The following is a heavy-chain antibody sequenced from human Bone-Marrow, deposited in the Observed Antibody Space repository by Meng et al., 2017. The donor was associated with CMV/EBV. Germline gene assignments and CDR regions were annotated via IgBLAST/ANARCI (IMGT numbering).Heavy chain of an antibody. D-gene: IGHD4-23*01. V-gene: IGHV1-69*05. CDR1: GGTFTSYT. Sequence: SSVKVSCKAFGGTFTSYTINWVRQAPGQGLEWMGGISPIFDTGNYAQKFQGRVTITTDESTSTAYMELSSLRSEDTAVYYCARYQGNNYYYGMDVWGQGTTVSVSS. J-gene: IGHJ6*02. CDR3: ARYQGNNYYYGMDV. CDR2: ISPIFDTG.